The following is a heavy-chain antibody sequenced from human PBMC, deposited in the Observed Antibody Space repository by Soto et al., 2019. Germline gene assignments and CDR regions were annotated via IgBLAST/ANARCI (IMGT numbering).Heavy chain of an antibody. V-gene: IGHV1-18*01. CDR3: AKSGDGNWFDT. CDR1: GYIFSSFG. D-gene: IGHD7-27*01. CDR2: ISGNYGDT. J-gene: IGHJ5*02. Sequence: QVQLVQSGAEVQKPGASVKVSCKGSGYIFSSFGVGWVRQAPGQGLEWMGWISGNYGDTDYAQKFQGRVTMTTDTSTSTAYMEVSSLRSDDTAVYYCAKSGDGNWFDTWGQGTLVIVSS.